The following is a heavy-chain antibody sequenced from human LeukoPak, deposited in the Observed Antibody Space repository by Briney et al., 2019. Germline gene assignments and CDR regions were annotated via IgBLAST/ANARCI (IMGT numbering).Heavy chain of an antibody. CDR2: IYSGGST. CDR3: ASAREYCGSAECYEYFQH. CDR1: GFTVGTNS. J-gene: IGHJ1*01. Sequence: PGGSLRLSCAASGFTVGTNSMSWVRQSPGKALEWVSVIYSGGSTYYADSVNGRFTISRDNSRNTLLLQMNSLRAEDTALYYCASAREYCGSAECYEYFQHWGQGTLVTVSS. V-gene: IGHV3-53*01. D-gene: IGHD2-21*01.